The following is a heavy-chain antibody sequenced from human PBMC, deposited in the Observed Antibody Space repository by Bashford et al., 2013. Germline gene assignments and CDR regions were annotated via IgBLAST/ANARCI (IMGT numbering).Heavy chain of an antibody. CDR3: ASCGLTVRLTGR. CDR2: ISHSEAT. Sequence: SETLSLTCTVSRGSMSSNIWWSWVRQPPGKGLEWIGEISHSEATNYNPSLNGRLTLSLDKSKKQISLHLTSVTAADTAVYFXASCGLTVRLTGRWGHGTLVTVS. D-gene: IGHD3-9*01. J-gene: IGHJ4*03. CDR1: RGSMSSNIW. V-gene: IGHV4-4*02.